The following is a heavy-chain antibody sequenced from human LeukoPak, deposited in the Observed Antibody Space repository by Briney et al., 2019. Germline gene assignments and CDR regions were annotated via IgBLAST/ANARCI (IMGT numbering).Heavy chain of an antibody. J-gene: IGHJ4*02. V-gene: IGHV4-31*03. Sequence: PSQTLSLTCTVSGGSISSGGYYWSWIRQHPGKGLEWIGYIYYSGSTHYNPSLKSRVTISVDTSKNQFSLKLSSVTAADTAVYYCARDRRGIAAAGFDYWGQGTLVTVSS. CDR2: IYYSGST. CDR3: ARDRRGIAAAGFDY. CDR1: GGSISSGGYY. D-gene: IGHD6-13*01.